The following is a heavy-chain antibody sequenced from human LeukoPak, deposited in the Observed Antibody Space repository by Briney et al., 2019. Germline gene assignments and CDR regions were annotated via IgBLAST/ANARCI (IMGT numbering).Heavy chain of an antibody. CDR3: ARVVAAAGNNWFDP. V-gene: IGHV4-30-4*07. CDR2: IHDSGST. D-gene: IGHD6-13*01. J-gene: IGHJ5*02. CDR1: GGSISSGGYS. Sequence: PSETLSLTCTVSGGSISSGGYSWSWIRQTPGKGLEWIAYIHDSGSTYNNPSLKGRISISIDTSKNQFSLKLNSVTAADTAVYYCARVVAAAGNNWFDPWGQGTLVTVSS.